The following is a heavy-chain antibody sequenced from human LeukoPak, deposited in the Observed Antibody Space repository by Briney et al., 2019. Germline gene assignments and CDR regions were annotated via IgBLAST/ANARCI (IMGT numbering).Heavy chain of an antibody. CDR3: AKGGEWKPTDI. CDR1: GYTFTSYY. J-gene: IGHJ3*02. Sequence: ASVKVSYKASGYTFTSYYMHWVRQAPGQGLEWMGIINPSGGSTSYAQKFQGRVTMTRDTSTSTVYMELSSLRSEDTAVYYCAKGGEWKPTDIWGQGTIVTVSS. CDR2: INPSGGST. D-gene: IGHD1-26*01. V-gene: IGHV1-46*01.